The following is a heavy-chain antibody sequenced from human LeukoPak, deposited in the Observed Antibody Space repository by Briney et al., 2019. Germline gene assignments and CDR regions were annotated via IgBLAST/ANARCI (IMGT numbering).Heavy chain of an antibody. J-gene: IGHJ4*02. CDR3: VRPDSSGYNYVD. CDR2: SHYSGST. CDR1: GGSISSYY. Sequence: SETLSLTCSVSGGSISSYYWSWIRQPPGKGLEWIGYSHYSGSTNYNPSLKSRLTISVDTSKTQFSLKLSSVTAADTAVYYCVRPDSSGYNYVDWGQGTLVTVPS. D-gene: IGHD3-22*01. V-gene: IGHV4-59*01.